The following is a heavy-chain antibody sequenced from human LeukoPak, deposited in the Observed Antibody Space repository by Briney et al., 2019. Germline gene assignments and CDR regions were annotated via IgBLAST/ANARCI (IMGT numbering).Heavy chain of an antibody. V-gene: IGHV4-4*07. Sequence: SETLSLTCTVSGGSISSYYWSWIRQPPGKGLEWIGRIYTSGSTNYNPSLKSRVTMSVDTSKNQFSLKLSSVTAADTAMYYCARGFRRQYCGSTSCWNYGMDVWGQGTTVTVSS. CDR2: IYTSGST. CDR1: GGSISSYY. J-gene: IGHJ6*02. D-gene: IGHD2-2*01. CDR3: ARGFRRQYCGSTSCWNYGMDV.